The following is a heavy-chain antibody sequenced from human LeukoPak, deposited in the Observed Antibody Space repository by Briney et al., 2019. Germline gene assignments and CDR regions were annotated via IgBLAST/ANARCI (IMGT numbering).Heavy chain of an antibody. J-gene: IGHJ4*02. CDR3: ARDHLTGSTGIDY. CDR2: ISSSSSYI. V-gene: IGHV3-21*01. Sequence: GGSLRLSCAASGFTFSSYSMNWVRQAPGKGLEWVSSISSSSSYIYYADSVKGRFTISRDNAKNSLYLQMNSLRAEDTAVYYCARDHLTGSTGIDYWGQGTLVTVSS. D-gene: IGHD1-7*01. CDR1: GFTFSSYS.